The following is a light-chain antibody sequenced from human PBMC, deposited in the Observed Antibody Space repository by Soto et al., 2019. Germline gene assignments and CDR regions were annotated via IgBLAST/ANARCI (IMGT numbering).Light chain of an antibody. J-gene: IGKJ5*01. CDR1: QGISSA. CDR2: DAS. V-gene: IGKV1-13*02. CDR3: QQLKTYPFT. Sequence: AIQLTQSPSSLSASVGDRVSITCRASQGISSALAWYQHKPGKAPKILIYDASSLQSGVPSRFSGSESGTECTLTISSLQPEDFATYYCQQLKTYPFTFGQGTQLE.